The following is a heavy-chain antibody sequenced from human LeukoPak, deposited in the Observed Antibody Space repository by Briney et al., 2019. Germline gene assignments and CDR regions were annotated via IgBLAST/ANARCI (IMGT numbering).Heavy chain of an antibody. J-gene: IGHJ4*02. V-gene: IGHV4-59*12. CDR3: ARWYYDSSGYRYFDY. D-gene: IGHD3-22*01. Sequence: PSETLSLTCTVSGVSISTYYWTWIRQPPGKGLEWIGNIDYSGNTKYNPSLNSRVTISVDTSKNHFSLKLSSVTAADTAVYYCARWYYDSSGYRYFDYGGQGTLIIVSS. CDR2: IDYSGNT. CDR1: GVSISTYY.